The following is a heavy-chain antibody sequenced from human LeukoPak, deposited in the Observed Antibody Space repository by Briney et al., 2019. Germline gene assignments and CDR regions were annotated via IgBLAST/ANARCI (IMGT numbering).Heavy chain of an antibody. CDR3: ARGFDYSNYLDP. Sequence: GASVKVSCKASGYTFTSYDINWVRQATGQGLEWMGWMNPNSGNTGYAQKFQGRVTMTRNTSISTAYMELSSLRSEDTAVYYCARGFDYSNYLDPWGQGTLVTVSS. J-gene: IGHJ5*02. D-gene: IGHD4-11*01. CDR2: MNPNSGNT. V-gene: IGHV1-8*01. CDR1: GYTFTSYD.